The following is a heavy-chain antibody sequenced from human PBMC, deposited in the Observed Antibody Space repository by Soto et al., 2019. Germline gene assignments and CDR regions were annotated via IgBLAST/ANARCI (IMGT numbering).Heavy chain of an antibody. D-gene: IGHD3-9*01. J-gene: IGHJ5*02. CDR1: GYTFTSYG. CDR2: ISAYNGNT. Sequence: ASVKVSCKASGYTFTSYGISWVRQAPGQGLEWMGWISAYNGNTNYAQKLQGRVTMTTDTSTSTAYMELRRLRSDDTAVYYCARDQYDILTGYTTPNWFDPWGQGTLVTVSS. CDR3: ARDQYDILTGYTTPNWFDP. V-gene: IGHV1-18*01.